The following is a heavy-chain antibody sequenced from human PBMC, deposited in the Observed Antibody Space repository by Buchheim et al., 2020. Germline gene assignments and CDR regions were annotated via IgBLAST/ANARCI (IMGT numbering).Heavy chain of an antibody. D-gene: IGHD1-26*01. V-gene: IGHV3-7*01. J-gene: IGHJ6*02. CDR2: INQDGSEK. CDR1: GFTFSIYW. CDR3: ARMVRSGTYGNYYYYAMDV. Sequence: EVQLVESGGGLVQPGGSMRLSCAASGFTFSIYWMSWVRQAPGKGLEWVANINQDGSEKYYVASVKGRFTISRDNAKNSLYLQMNSLRAEDTAVYYCARMVRSGTYGNYYYYAMDVWGQGTT.